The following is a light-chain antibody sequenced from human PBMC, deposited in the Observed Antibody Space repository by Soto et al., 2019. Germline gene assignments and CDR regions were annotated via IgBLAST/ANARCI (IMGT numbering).Light chain of an antibody. CDR1: QSVSSN. Sequence: EIVMTQSRATLSVSPGERATLSCRASQSVSSNLAWYQQKPGQAPRLLIYGASTRATGIPARFSGSGSGTEFTLTISSLQSEDFAVYYCQHYNNWPPRGRTFGQGTKVEIK. V-gene: IGKV3-15*01. CDR2: GAS. CDR3: QHYNNWPPRGRT. J-gene: IGKJ1*01.